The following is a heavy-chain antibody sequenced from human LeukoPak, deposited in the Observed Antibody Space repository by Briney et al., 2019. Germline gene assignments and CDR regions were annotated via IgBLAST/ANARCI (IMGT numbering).Heavy chain of an antibody. V-gene: IGHV3-7*01. J-gene: IGHJ1*01. CDR3: AKDTWVKGGPLFQH. D-gene: IGHD1-26*01. Sequence: GGSLRLSCAASGFTFSSYWMTWVRQAPGKGLEWVANIKQDGSEKYYVDSVKGRFTISRDNAKNSLDLQMNSLRAEDTAVYYCAKDTWVKGGPLFQHWGQGTLVTVSS. CDR2: IKQDGSEK. CDR1: GFTFSSYW.